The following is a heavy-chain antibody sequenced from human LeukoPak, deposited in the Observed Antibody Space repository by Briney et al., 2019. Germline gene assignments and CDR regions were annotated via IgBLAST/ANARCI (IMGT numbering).Heavy chain of an antibody. D-gene: IGHD3-22*01. CDR1: GGSFSGYY. CDR2: INHSGST. V-gene: IGHV4-34*01. Sequence: PSETLSLTCAVYGGSFSGYYWSWIRQPPGKGLEWIGEINHSGSTNYNPPLKSRVTISVDTSKNQFSLKLSSVTAADTAVYYCARGGGDYYDSSGYYYVNFDYWGQGTLVTVSS. CDR3: ARGGGDYYDSSGYYYVNFDY. J-gene: IGHJ4*02.